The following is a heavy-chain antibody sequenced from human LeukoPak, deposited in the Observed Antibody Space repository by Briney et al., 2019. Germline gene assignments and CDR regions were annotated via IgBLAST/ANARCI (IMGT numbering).Heavy chain of an antibody. D-gene: IGHD6-19*01. CDR1: GYSFTSYW. CDR2: IYPGDSDT. CDR3: ARGPPGSSGWYTRNWFDP. Sequence: ESLKISCKGSGYSFTSYWIGWVRQMPGKGPEWMGIIYPGDSDTRYSPSFQGQVTISADKSISTAYLQWSSLKASDTAMYYCARGPPGSSGWYTRNWFDPWGQGTLVTVSS. V-gene: IGHV5-51*01. J-gene: IGHJ5*02.